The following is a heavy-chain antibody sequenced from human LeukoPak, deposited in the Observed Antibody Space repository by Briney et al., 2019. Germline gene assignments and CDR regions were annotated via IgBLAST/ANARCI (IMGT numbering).Heavy chain of an antibody. CDR1: GGTFSSYA. V-gene: IGHV1-69*13. J-gene: IGHJ4*02. D-gene: IGHD6-19*01. CDR3: ALTIRRYSSGWYCFDY. Sequence: SVKVSCKASGGTFSSYAISWVRQAPGQGLEWMGGIIPIFGTANYAQRFQGRVAITADESTSTAYMELSSLRSEDTAVYYCALTIRRYSSGWYCFDYWGQGTPVTVSS. CDR2: IIPIFGTA.